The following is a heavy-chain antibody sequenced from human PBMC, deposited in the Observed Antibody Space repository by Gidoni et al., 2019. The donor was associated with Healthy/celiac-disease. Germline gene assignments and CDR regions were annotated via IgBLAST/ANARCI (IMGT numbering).Heavy chain of an antibody. V-gene: IGHV3-53*02. CDR1: GFPVSSNY. Sequence: VQLVETGGGLIQPGGSLRLSCSASGFPVSSNYMSWVRQAPGKGLEWVSVIYSGGSTYYADSVKGRFTISRDNSKNTLYLQMNSLRAEDTAVYYCARDSGGIAVAGGFDYWGQGTLVTVSS. CDR3: ARDSGGIAVAGGFDY. CDR2: IYSGGST. J-gene: IGHJ4*02. D-gene: IGHD6-19*01.